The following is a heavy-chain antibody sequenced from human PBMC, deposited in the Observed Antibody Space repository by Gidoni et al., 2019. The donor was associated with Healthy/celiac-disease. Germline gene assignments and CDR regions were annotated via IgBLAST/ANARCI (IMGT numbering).Heavy chain of an antibody. Sequence: EVKLVESGGGLVQPGGALGLSCSASGFTFRSYALHWVPQSPGKGLEYVSAISSNGGSTYYADSVKGRFTISRDNSKNTLYLQMSSLRAEDTAVYYCVKGRIAVAGTGDWGQGTLVTVSS. CDR1: GFTFRSYA. V-gene: IGHV3-64D*09. CDR2: ISSNGGST. CDR3: VKGRIAVAGTGD. J-gene: IGHJ4*02. D-gene: IGHD6-19*01.